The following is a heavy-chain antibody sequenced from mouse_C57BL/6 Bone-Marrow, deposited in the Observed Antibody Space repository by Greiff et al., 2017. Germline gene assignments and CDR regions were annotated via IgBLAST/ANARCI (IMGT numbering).Heavy chain of an antibody. CDR1: GFSLSTSGMG. CDR3: ARKHYGSSYHWYFDV. Sequence: QVTLKVCGPGILQSSQTLSLTCSFSGFSLSTSGMGVSWIRQPSGKGLEWLAHIYWDDDKRYNPSLKSRLTISKDTSRNQVFLKITSVDTADTATYYCARKHYGSSYHWYFDVWGTGTTVTVSS. D-gene: IGHD1-1*01. J-gene: IGHJ1*03. CDR2: IYWDDDK. V-gene: IGHV8-12*01.